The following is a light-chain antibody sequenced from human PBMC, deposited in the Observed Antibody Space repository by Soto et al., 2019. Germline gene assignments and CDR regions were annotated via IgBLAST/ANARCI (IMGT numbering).Light chain of an antibody. J-gene: IGLJ2*01. V-gene: IGLV4-69*01. CDR2: LNSDGSH. CDR1: SGHSSYA. CDR3: QTWGTGIQV. Sequence: QPVLTQSPSASASLGASVKLTCTLSSGHSSYAIAWHQQQPEKGPRYLMKLNSDGSHSKGDGIPDRFSGSSSGAERYLTISGLQSDDEADYYCQTWGTGIQVFGGGTKLTVL.